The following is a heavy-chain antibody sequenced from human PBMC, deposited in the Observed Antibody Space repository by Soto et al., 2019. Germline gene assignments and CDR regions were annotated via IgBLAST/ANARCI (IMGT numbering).Heavy chain of an antibody. V-gene: IGHV1-69*13. CDR2: IIPIFGTA. Sequence: ASVKVSCKASGGTFSSYAISWVRQAPGQGLEWMGGIIPIFGTANYAQKFQGRVTITAGESTGTAYMELSSLGSEDTAVYYCARDILGYDSSGSWGQGTLVTVSS. CDR1: GGTFSSYA. CDR3: ARDILGYDSSGS. D-gene: IGHD3-22*01. J-gene: IGHJ5*02.